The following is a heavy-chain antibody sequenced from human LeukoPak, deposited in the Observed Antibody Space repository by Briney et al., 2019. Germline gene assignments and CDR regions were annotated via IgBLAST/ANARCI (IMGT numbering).Heavy chain of an antibody. V-gene: IGHV3-33*01. J-gene: IGHJ6*02. CDR3: ARVQSAYYYYGMDV. Sequence: GGSLRLSCAASGFTFSSYGMHWVRQAPGKGLEWVAVIWYDGSNKYYADSVKGRFTISRDNSKNTLYLQMNSLRAEDTAVYYCARVQSAYYYYGMDVWGQGTTVTVSS. CDR2: IWYDGSNK. CDR1: GFTFSSYG.